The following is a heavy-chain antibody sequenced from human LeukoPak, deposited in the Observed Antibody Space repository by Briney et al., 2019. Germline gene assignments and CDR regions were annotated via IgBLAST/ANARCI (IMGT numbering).Heavy chain of an antibody. D-gene: IGHD2-2*01. CDR1: GFTFSSYA. V-gene: IGHV3-30-3*01. CDR3: ARDLGTSSHYYYGMDV. J-gene: IGHJ6*04. CDR2: ISHDGSNK. Sequence: PGGSLRLFCAASGFTFSSYAMHWVRQAPGKGLEWVAVISHDGSNKYYADSVKGRFTISRDNSKNTLYLQMNSLRAEDTTVYYCARDLGTSSHYYYGMDVWGKGTTVTVSS.